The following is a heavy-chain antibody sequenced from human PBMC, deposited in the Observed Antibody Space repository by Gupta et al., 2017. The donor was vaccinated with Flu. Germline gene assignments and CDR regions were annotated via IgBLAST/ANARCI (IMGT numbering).Heavy chain of an antibody. J-gene: IGHJ5*02. V-gene: IGHV4-34*01. CDR3: ARGGIAAAGTFLNWFDP. CDR1: GGSFRGYY. Sequence: QVQLQQWGAGLLKPSETLSLTCAVYGGSFRGYYWRWIRQPPGKGLEWIGEINHSGSTNYNPPLKSRVTISVDTSKNQFSLKLSSVTAADTAVYYCARGGIAAAGTFLNWFDPWGQGTLVTVSS. D-gene: IGHD6-13*01. CDR2: INHSGST.